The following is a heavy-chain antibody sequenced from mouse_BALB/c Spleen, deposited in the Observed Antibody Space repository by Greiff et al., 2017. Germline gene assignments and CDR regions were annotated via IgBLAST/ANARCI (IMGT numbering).Heavy chain of an antibody. Sequence: DVMLVESGGGLVQPGGSLKLSCAPSGFTFSSYGMSWVRQTPDKRLELVATINSNGGSTYYPDSVKGRFTIFRDNAKNTLYLQMSSLKSEDTAMYYCARPDYGNSFAYWGQGTLVTVSA. V-gene: IGHV5-6-3*01. CDR2: INSNGGST. J-gene: IGHJ3*01. D-gene: IGHD2-1*01. CDR1: GFTFSSYG. CDR3: ARPDYGNSFAY.